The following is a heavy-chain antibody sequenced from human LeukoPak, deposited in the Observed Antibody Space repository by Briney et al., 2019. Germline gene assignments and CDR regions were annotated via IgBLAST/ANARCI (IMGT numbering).Heavy chain of an antibody. D-gene: IGHD6-13*01. J-gene: IGHJ3*02. V-gene: IGHV1-69*05. CDR3: AREGSSSFLDAFDI. CDR2: IIPIFGTA. Sequence: SVTVSCKASGGTFSSYAISWVRQAPGQGLEWMGGIIPIFGTANYAQKFQGRVTITTDESTSTAYMELSSLRSEDTAVYYCAREGSSSFLDAFDIWGQGTMVTVSS. CDR1: GGTFSSYA.